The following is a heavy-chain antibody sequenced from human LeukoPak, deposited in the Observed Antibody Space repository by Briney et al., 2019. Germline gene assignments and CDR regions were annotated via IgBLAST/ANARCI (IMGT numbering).Heavy chain of an antibody. Sequence: GGSLRLSCAASGFTFRKFDMHWVRQISGGGLEWVSAIGTLADTFYSDSAKGRFTISRNNGRNSLYLQMNNLRADDTAVYYCVRDQTIDSRPGPSDPFDAWGQGTIVIVSS. CDR2: IGTLADT. J-gene: IGHJ3*01. D-gene: IGHD6-6*01. CDR1: GFTFRKFD. CDR3: VRDQTIDSRPGPSDPFDA. V-gene: IGHV3-13*01.